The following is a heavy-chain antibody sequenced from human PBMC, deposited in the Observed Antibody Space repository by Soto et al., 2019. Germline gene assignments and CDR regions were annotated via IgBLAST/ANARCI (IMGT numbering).Heavy chain of an antibody. CDR1: GFTFSSYG. Sequence: GGSLRLSCAASGFTFSSYGMHWVRQAPGKGLEWEAVISYDGSNKYYADSVKGRFTISRDNSKNTLYLQMNSLRAEDTAVYYCAKDLNYYGSGSYYNGNYYYYGMDVWGQGTTVTVSS. CDR3: AKDLNYYGSGSYYNGNYYYYGMDV. D-gene: IGHD3-10*01. V-gene: IGHV3-30*18. CDR2: ISYDGSNK. J-gene: IGHJ6*02.